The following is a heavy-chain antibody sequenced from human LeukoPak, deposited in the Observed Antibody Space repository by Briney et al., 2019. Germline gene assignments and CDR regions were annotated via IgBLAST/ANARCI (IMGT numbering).Heavy chain of an antibody. J-gene: IGHJ4*02. CDR3: ARGKDDHWGLPPHYDY. CDR1: GYSFTSYW. CDR2: IYPGDSDT. V-gene: IGHV5-51*01. D-gene: IGHD7-27*01. Sequence: GESLKISCKGSGYSFTSYWIGWVRQMPGKGLEWMGIIYPGDSDTRYSPSFQGQVAISADKSISTAYLQWSSLKASDTAMYYCARGKDDHWGLPPHYDYWGQGTLVTVSS.